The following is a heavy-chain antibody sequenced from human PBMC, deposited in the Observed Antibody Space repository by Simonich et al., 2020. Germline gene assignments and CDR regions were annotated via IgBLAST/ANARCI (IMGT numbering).Heavy chain of an antibody. Sequence: EVQLVESGGGLVQPGGSLSLSCAASGFTFSSYEMNWVRQAPGKGLEWVSYISSSGSTIYYADSVKGRFTISSANAKNSLYLQMNSLRAEDTAVYYCARDFRLQLVEIGTYYYYGMDVWGQGTTVTVSS. V-gene: IGHV3-48*03. D-gene: IGHD6-6*01. CDR2: ISSSGSTI. CDR3: ARDFRLQLVEIGTYYYYGMDV. J-gene: IGHJ6*02. CDR1: GFTFSSYE.